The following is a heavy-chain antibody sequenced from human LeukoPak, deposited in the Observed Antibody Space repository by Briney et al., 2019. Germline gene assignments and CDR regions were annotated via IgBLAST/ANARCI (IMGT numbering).Heavy chain of an antibody. CDR3: ARALQPGVYAFDI. CDR2: IYYSGST. CDR1: GVSISSYY. V-gene: IGHV4-59*01. J-gene: IGHJ3*02. Sequence: SETLSLTCTVSGVSISSYYWTWIRQPPGEGLEWIGYIYYSGSTNYNPSLKSRVTISVDTSKNQFSLKLSSVTAADTAVYYCARALQPGVYAFDIWGQGTMVSVSS. D-gene: IGHD6-13*01.